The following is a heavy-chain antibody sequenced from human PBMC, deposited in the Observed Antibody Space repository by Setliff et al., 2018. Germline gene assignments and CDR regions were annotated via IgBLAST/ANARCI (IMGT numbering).Heavy chain of an antibody. J-gene: IGHJ3*01. CDR2: IIPIFHSP. CDR1: GGTFNNYA. D-gene: IGHD3-9*01. V-gene: IGHV1-69*13. CDR3: ARENLLTGPNTFDL. Sequence: SVKVSCKASGGTFNNYALSWVRQAPGQGLEWMGGIIPIFHSPSYAQSFLGRVAISADESTSSVFLELSSLRSEDTAVYYCARENLLTGPNTFDLWGPGTMVTVSS.